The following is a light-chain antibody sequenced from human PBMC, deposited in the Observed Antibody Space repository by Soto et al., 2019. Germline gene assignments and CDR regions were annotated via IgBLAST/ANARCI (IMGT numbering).Light chain of an antibody. Sequence: DIQMTQSPSSLSSSVGDSLTLTCRASQYVSTYLDWYQQKAGKAPKLLIYVASNLQSGVPSRFSGSGSGTDFTLTISSLQPEDIATYYCQESYSTSFGQGTKVDIK. V-gene: IGKV1-39*01. J-gene: IGKJ1*01. CDR3: QESYSTS. CDR1: QYVSTY. CDR2: VAS.